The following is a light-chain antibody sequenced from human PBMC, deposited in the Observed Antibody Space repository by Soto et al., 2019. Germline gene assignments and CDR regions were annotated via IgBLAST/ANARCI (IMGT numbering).Light chain of an antibody. V-gene: IGKV1-13*02. CDR1: QGISTA. CDR3: QQANSFPPK. Sequence: AIQLTQSPSSLSASVGDRVTITCRASQGISTALAWYQQTPGKPPKLLILDASSLETGVPSRFSGSGSGTDFTLTISTLQPEDFATYYCQQANSFPPKFGQGTRLEIK. CDR2: DAS. J-gene: IGKJ5*01.